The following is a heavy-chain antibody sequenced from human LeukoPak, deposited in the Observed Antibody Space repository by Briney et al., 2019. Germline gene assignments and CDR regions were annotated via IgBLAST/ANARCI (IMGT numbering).Heavy chain of an antibody. CDR3: ARDQEYSSSPYFDY. D-gene: IGHD6-6*01. CDR2: ISSSSSYI. J-gene: IGHJ4*02. Sequence: GESLKISCAASGFTFSSYSMNWVRQAPGKGLEWVSSISSSSSYIYYADSVKGRFTISRDNAKNSLYLQMNSLRAEDTAVYYCARDQEYSSSPYFDYWGQGTLVTVSS. CDR1: GFTFSSYS. V-gene: IGHV3-21*01.